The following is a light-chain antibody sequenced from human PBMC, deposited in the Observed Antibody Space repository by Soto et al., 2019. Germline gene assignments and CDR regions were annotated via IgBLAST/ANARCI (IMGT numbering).Light chain of an antibody. CDR1: QSVSSR. V-gene: IGKV3-20*01. CDR2: GAS. Sequence: EIVLTQSPGTLSLSPVERATLSFRASQSVSSRLAWYQQRPGQAPRLLISGASSRATGIPDRFSGSGSGTDFTLTISRLEPEDFALYYCQHYAHNSPITFGQGTRLEIK. CDR3: QHYAHNSPIT. J-gene: IGKJ5*01.